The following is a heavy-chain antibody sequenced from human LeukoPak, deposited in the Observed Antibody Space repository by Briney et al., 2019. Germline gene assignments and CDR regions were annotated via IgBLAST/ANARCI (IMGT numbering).Heavy chain of an antibody. Sequence: GGTLRLSCAVSGFTFSSYDMNWVRQAPGKGLEWVAFIRYDGSNKYYADSVKGRFTISRDNSKNTLYLQMNSLRAEDTAVYYCARDLGQYYDTSDNWFDPWGQGTLVTVSS. V-gene: IGHV3-30*02. CDR3: ARDLGQYYDTSDNWFDP. J-gene: IGHJ5*02. CDR2: IRYDGSNK. CDR1: GFTFSSYD. D-gene: IGHD3-22*01.